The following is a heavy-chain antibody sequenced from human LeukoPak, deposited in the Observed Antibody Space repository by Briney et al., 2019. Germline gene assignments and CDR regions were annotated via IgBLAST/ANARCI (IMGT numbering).Heavy chain of an antibody. D-gene: IGHD6-19*01. CDR1: GGSFSSGSYY. CDR2: IYYSGST. J-gene: IGHJ6*02. CDR3: ARDAYSSGWYGMDV. V-gene: IGHV4-61*01. Sequence: PSETLSLTCTVSGGSFSSGSYYWSWIRQPPGKGLEWIGYIYYSGSTNYNPSLKSRVTISVDTSKNQFSLKLSSVTAADTAVYYCARDAYSSGWYGMDVWGQGTTVTVSS.